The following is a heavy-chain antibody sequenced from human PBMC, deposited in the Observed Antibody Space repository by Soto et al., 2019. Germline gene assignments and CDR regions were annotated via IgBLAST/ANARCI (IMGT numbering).Heavy chain of an antibody. D-gene: IGHD3-22*01. CDR3: ARDKVGYYDSSGYYRVSVPPDYYYGMDV. V-gene: IGHV1-69*01. J-gene: IGHJ6*02. Sequence: QVQLVQSGAEVKKTGSSVKVSCKASGGTFSSYAISWVRQAPGQGLEWMGGIIPIFGTANYAQKFQGRVTITAAESTSTAYMELSSLRSEDTAVYYCARDKVGYYDSSGYYRVSVPPDYYYGMDVWGQGTTVTVSS. CDR1: GGTFSSYA. CDR2: IIPIFGTA.